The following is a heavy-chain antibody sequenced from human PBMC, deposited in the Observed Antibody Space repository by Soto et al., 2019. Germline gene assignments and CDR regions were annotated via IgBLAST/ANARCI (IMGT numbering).Heavy chain of an antibody. D-gene: IGHD3-22*01. V-gene: IGHV3-15*07. CDR2: IKSKTDGGTT. CDR1: GFTFSSYA. J-gene: IGHJ4*02. CDR3: TTDDYYDSSGYYFTFDY. Sequence: PGGSLRLSCAASGFTFSSYAMNWVRQAPGKGLEWVGRIKSKTDGGTTDYAAPVKGRFTISRDDSKNTLYLQMNSLKTEDTAVYYCTTDDYYDSSGYYFTFDYWRQGTLVTVSS.